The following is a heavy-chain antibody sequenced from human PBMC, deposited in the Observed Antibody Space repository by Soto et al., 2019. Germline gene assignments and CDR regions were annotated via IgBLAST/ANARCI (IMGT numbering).Heavy chain of an antibody. CDR1: GFSLRSYG. D-gene: IGHD2-15*01. CDR3: ARMGAATGGFDY. V-gene: IGHV3-64*01. J-gene: IGHJ4*02. CDR2: ISGDGGTT. Sequence: EVQLVESGGGLVHPGGSLRLSCAASGFSLRSYGMVWVRQAPGKGLEYVSAISGDGGTTSYGKSVKGRFSISRDNSKNTLYLQMGSLRPEDRALYCCARMGAATGGFDYWGQGTLVSVSS.